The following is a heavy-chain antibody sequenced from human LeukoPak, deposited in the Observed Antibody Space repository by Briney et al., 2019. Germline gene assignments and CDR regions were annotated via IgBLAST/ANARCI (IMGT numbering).Heavy chain of an antibody. CDR1: GFTFSNYC. V-gene: IGHV3-7*01. Sequence: PGGSLSLSCAASGFTFSNYCMSWVRQAPAKGLEWVANIKEDGSEKYYVDPVKGRFTISRDNARNSLYLQMSSLRAEDTAVYYCASGRQLGYWGQGTLVTVSS. CDR2: IKEDGSEK. CDR3: ASGRQLGY. D-gene: IGHD6-13*01. J-gene: IGHJ4*02.